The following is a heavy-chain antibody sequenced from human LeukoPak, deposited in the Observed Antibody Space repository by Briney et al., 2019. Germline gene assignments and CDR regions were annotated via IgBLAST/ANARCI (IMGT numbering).Heavy chain of an antibody. J-gene: IGHJ4*02. CDR2: INHSGST. CDR1: GGSISSYY. Sequence: SETLSLTCTVSGGSISSYYWSWIRQPPGKGLEWIGEINHSGSTNYNPSLKSRVTISGDTSKKQFSLKLSSVTAADTAVYYCVTYYYGSSAPKRNYWGQGILVTVSS. CDR3: VTYYYGSSAPKRNY. V-gene: IGHV4-34*01. D-gene: IGHD3-22*01.